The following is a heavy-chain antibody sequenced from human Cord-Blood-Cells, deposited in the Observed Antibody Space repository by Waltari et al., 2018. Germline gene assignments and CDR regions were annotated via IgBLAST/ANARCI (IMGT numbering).Heavy chain of an antibody. J-gene: IGHJ5*02. CDR2: IIPIFGTA. CDR1: GGTFSSYA. Sequence: QVQLVQSGAEVKKPGSSVKVSCKASGGTFSSYAISWVRQAPGQGLAWMGGIIPIFGTANYAQRFQGRVTITAEESTSTAYMGLGSLRSEDTAVYYCARVGEPYYDILTGYPNWFDPWGQGTLVTVSS. V-gene: IGHV1-69*01. CDR3: ARVGEPYYDILTGYPNWFDP. D-gene: IGHD3-9*01.